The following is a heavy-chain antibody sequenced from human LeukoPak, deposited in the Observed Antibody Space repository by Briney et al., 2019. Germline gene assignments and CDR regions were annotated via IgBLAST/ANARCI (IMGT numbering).Heavy chain of an antibody. D-gene: IGHD4-17*01. CDR2: IYTSGST. Sequence: SETLSLTCNVSGGSISSYYWSWIRQPAGKGLEWIGRIYTSGSTNYDPSLKSRVTMSADTSKNQFSLKLSSVTAADTAVYYCARGRDYGDYFDYWGQGTLVTVSS. CDR1: GGSISSYY. V-gene: IGHV4-4*07. CDR3: ARGRDYGDYFDY. J-gene: IGHJ4*02.